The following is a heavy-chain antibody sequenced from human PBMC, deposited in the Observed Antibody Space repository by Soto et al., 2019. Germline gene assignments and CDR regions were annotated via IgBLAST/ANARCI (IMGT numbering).Heavy chain of an antibody. CDR2: IYYSGST. V-gene: IGHV4-31*03. Sequence: TLSLTCTVSGGSISSGGYYWSWIRQHPGKGLEWIGYIYYSGSTYYNPSLKSRVTISVDTSKNQFSLKLSSVTAADTAVYYCARARYCSSTSCYGGWLDPWGQGTLVTVSS. CDR1: GGSISSGGYY. D-gene: IGHD2-2*01. J-gene: IGHJ5*02. CDR3: ARARYCSSTSCYGGWLDP.